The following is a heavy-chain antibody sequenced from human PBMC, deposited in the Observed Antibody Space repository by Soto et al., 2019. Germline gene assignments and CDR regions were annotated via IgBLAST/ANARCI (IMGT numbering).Heavy chain of an antibody. D-gene: IGHD3-22*01. J-gene: IGHJ5*02. CDR2: IFYNGNT. CDR1: GGSIDSSTYY. V-gene: IGHV4-39*01. Sequence: QLQLQESGPGLVKPSETLSLTCTVSGGSIDSSTYYWGWIRQPPGKGLEWIGSIFYNGNTSYNPSLKSRITLSAATSKKQFSLKLSSVTAANTAVYYCERHSTGYYYSWFGPWGQGTLVTVSS. CDR3: ERHSTGYYYSWFGP.